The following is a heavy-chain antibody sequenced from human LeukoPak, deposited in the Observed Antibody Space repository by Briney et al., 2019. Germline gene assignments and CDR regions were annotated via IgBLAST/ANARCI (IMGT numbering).Heavy chain of an antibody. CDR1: GGSFSGYY. V-gene: IGHV4-34*01. CDR3: ARSPLDGMDV. J-gene: IGHJ6*02. Sequence: SGTLSLTCAVYGGSFSGYYWSWIRQPPGKGLEWIGEINHSGSTNYNPSLKSRVTISVDTSKNQFSLKLSSVTAADTAVYYCARSPLDGMDVWGQGTTVTVSS. CDR2: INHSGST.